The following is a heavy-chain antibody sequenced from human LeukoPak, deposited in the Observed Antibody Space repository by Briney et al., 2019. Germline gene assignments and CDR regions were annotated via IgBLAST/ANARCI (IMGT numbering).Heavy chain of an antibody. CDR2: IYYSGST. V-gene: IGHV4-30-4*08. Sequence: SQTLSLTCTVSGGSISSGDYYWSWLRQPPGKGLEWIGYIYYSGSTYYNPSLKSRVTISVDTSKNQFSLKLSSVTAADTAVYYCARGIRNLGYDSSGYPDYWGQGTLVTVSS. D-gene: IGHD3-22*01. CDR1: GGSISSGDYY. J-gene: IGHJ4*02. CDR3: ARGIRNLGYDSSGYPDY.